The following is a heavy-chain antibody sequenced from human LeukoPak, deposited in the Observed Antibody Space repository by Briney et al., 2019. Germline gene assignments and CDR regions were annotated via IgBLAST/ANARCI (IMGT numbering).Heavy chain of an antibody. CDR2: NCSIGNTI. Sequence: GRSLRLSCEASGFIFSVCEMSWARRAPGKGLVWVSYNCSIGNTICYAGSVKVRFLISRDDAKNSLYLQMNSLRAEDTAVYYWAREGLVVADGLYYFYSWGQGYLVSVSS. D-gene: IGHD6-19*01. CDR1: GFIFSVCE. V-gene: IGHV3-48*03. CDR3: AREGLVVADGLYYFYS. J-gene: IGHJ4*02.